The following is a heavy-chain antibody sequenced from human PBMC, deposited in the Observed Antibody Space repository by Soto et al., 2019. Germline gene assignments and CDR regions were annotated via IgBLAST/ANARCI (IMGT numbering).Heavy chain of an antibody. D-gene: IGHD3-16*01. CDR1: GFTFSDAY. CDR3: AREPPGGRGTYSYVYGMDV. J-gene: IGHJ6*02. V-gene: IGHV3-11*01. CDR2: ISSSGSTI. Sequence: QVHLVESGGGLVKPGGSLRLTCAGSGFTFSDAYMSWIRQDPGKGLEWLAYISSSGSTIYYAASVKGRFTISRDNAKKSLFLQMNSLRAEDTAVYYCAREPPGGRGTYSYVYGMDVWGQGTTVTVSS.